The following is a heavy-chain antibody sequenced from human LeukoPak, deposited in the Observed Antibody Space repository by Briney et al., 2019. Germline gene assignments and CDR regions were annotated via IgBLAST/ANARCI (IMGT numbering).Heavy chain of an antibody. J-gene: IGHJ4*02. V-gene: IGHV5-51*01. CDR3: ARQPDYYDSSRLDY. CDR1: GYGFTSYW. D-gene: IGHD3-22*01. Sequence: GESLKISCKGSGYGFTSYWIGWVRQMPGEGLEWMGIIYPGDSDTRYSPSFQGQVTISADKSISTAYLQWSSLKASDTAMYYCARQPDYYDSSRLDYWGQGTLVTVSS. CDR2: IYPGDSDT.